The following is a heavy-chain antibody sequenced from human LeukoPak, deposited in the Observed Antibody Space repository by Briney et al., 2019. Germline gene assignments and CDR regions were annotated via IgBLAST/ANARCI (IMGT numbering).Heavy chain of an antibody. CDR3: AKDLHMVRASNWFDP. V-gene: IGHV3-23*01. D-gene: IGHD3-10*01. CDR1: GFTFSSYA. J-gene: IGHJ5*02. Sequence: GGSLRLSCAASGFTFSSYAMSWVRQAPGKGLEWVSAISGSGGSTYYADSVKGRFTISRDNSKTTLYLHMNSLRAEDTAVYYCAKDLHMVRASNWFDPWGQGTLVTVSS. CDR2: ISGSGGST.